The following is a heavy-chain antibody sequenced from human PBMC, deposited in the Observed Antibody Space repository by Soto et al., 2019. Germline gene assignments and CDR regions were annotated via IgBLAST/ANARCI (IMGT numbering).Heavy chain of an antibody. CDR3: ARVTSSQDGVDV. V-gene: IGHV1-18*01. D-gene: IGHD2-2*01. CDR1: GYTFTTYG. Sequence: QVQLVQSGAEVKKPGASVKVSCEASGYTFTTYGITWVRQAPGQGLEWMWWVSAYNGNTNYAQKIQGRFTMTTDTSTRTAYMELRSLRSDDTAVYYCARVTSSQDGVDVWGQGTTVTVSS. J-gene: IGHJ6*02. CDR2: VSAYNGNT.